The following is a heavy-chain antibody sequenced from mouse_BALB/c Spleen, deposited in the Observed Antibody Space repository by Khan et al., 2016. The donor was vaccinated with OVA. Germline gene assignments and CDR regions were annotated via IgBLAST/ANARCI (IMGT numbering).Heavy chain of an antibody. CDR1: GYSITSDYA. Sequence: EVKLEESGPGLVKPSQSLSLTCTVTGYSITSDYAWNWIRQFPGNKLEWMGYISYSGSTSYNPSLKSRISITRDTSKNQIFLQLNSVTTADTATYYCARSIMANWGQGTTLTVSS. CDR3: ARSIMAN. V-gene: IGHV3-2*02. J-gene: IGHJ2*01. CDR2: ISYSGST.